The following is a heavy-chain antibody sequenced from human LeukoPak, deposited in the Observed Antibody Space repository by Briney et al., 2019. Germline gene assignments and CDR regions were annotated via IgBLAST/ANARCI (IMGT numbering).Heavy chain of an antibody. Sequence: PGGSLRLSCAASGFPFSNYEMNWVRQAPGKGLEWVSYISSSGSAKYYADSVKGRFTISRDNAKNSLYLQMNSLRAEDTAVYYCARDQTATANSRGFDIWGQGTMVTVSS. CDR1: GFPFSNYE. V-gene: IGHV3-48*03. CDR3: ARDQTATANSRGFDI. D-gene: IGHD4-23*01. J-gene: IGHJ3*02. CDR2: ISSSGSAK.